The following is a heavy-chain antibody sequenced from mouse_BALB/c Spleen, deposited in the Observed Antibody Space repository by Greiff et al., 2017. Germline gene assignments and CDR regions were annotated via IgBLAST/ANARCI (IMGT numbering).Heavy chain of an antibody. CDR1: GFNIKDYY. V-gene: IGHV14-3*02. J-gene: IGHJ3*01. Sequence: VQLKESGAELVRSGASVKLSCTAFGFNIKDYYMHWVKQRPEQGLEWIGRIDPANGNTKYDPKFQGKATITADTSSNTAYLQLSSLTSEDTAVYYCARGYYYGSSYAWFAYWGQGTLVTVSA. CDR3: ARGYYYGSSYAWFAY. D-gene: IGHD1-1*01. CDR2: IDPANGNT.